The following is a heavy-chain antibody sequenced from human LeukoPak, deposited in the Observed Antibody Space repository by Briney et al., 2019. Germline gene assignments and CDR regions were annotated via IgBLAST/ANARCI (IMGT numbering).Heavy chain of an antibody. D-gene: IGHD2-15*01. J-gene: IGHJ4*02. CDR1: GFTFGDYA. V-gene: IGHV3-49*04. CDR3: SLVVVVEPTLYY. CDR2: IKSKVYGGTT. Sequence: PGRSLRLSCTASGFTFGDYAMSWVRQAPGKGLEWVSFIKSKVYGGTTKYAASVKGRFTISRDDSKSIAYLQMNSLQIEDTAVYYCSLVVVVEPTLYYWGQGTLVTVSS.